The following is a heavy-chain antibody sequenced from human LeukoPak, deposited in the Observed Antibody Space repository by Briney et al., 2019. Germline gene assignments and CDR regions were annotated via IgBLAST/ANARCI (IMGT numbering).Heavy chain of an antibody. CDR2: IRYDGSNK. V-gene: IGHV3-30*02. CDR3: AKPKVGVGYCSSTSCYFFDY. D-gene: IGHD2-2*01. CDR1: GFTFSSYG. Sequence: GGSLRLSCAASGFTFSSYGMHWVRQAPGKGLEWVAFIRYDGSNKYYADSVKGRFTISRDNSKNTLYLQMNSLRAEDTAVYYCAKPKVGVGYCSSTSCYFFDYWGQGTLVTVSS. J-gene: IGHJ4*02.